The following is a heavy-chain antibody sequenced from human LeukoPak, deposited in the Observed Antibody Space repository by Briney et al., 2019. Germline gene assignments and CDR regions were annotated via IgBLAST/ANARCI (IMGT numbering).Heavy chain of an antibody. CDR3: ARDTSGWYKRFDY. CDR1: GFTFSSYE. J-gene: IGHJ4*02. CDR2: ISGSGSTI. Sequence: GGSLRLSCAASGFTFSSYEMNWVRQAPGKGLEWISYISGSGSTIYYADSVMGRFTISRDNAKNSLYLQMNSLRAEDTAVYYCARDTSGWYKRFDYWGQGTLVTVSS. V-gene: IGHV3-48*03. D-gene: IGHD6-19*01.